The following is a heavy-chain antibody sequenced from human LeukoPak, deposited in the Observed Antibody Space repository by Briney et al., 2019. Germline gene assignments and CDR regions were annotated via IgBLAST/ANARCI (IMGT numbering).Heavy chain of an antibody. CDR3: ARGLRPITMVRGVIIGHYYYYYMDV. Sequence: SETLSLTCAVYGGSFSGYYWSWIRQPPGKGLEWIGEINHSGSTNYNPSLKSRVTISVDTSKNQFSLKLSSVTAADTAVYYCARGLRPITMVRGVIIGHYYYYYMDVWGKGTTVTVSS. D-gene: IGHD3-10*01. CDR1: GGSFSGYY. V-gene: IGHV4-34*01. CDR2: INHSGST. J-gene: IGHJ6*03.